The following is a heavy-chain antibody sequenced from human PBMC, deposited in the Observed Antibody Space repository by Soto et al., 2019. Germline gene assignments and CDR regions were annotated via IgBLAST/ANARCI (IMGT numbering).Heavy chain of an antibody. CDR1: GFTFSNYA. Sequence: VQLLDSGGGLVQPGGSLRLSCAASGFTFSNYAMTWVRQGPGKGLEWVSGISGSGGRSYYADSVKGRFTISRDNSKSTLYLQMNILRAEDTAVYYCAKAYFVWSSEQPYYFDYWGQGTLVTVSS. CDR3: AKAYFVWSSEQPYYFDY. D-gene: IGHD3-16*01. V-gene: IGHV3-23*01. J-gene: IGHJ4*02. CDR2: ISGSGGRS.